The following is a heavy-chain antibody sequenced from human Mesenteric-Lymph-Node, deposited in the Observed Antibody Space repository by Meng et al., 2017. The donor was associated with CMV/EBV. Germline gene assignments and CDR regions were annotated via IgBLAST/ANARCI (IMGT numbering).Heavy chain of an antibody. J-gene: IGHJ6*02. CDR3: ARRMRFLEYFYGMDV. V-gene: IGHV4-39*01. CDR1: GGSVSSGSYY. CDR2: IYYSGST. Sequence: SETLSLTCTVSGGSVSSGSYYWSWIRQPPGKGLEWIGSIYYSGSTYYNPSLKSRVTISVDTSKNQFSLKLSSVTAADTAVYYCARRMRFLEYFYGMDVWGQGTTVTVSS. D-gene: IGHD3-3*01.